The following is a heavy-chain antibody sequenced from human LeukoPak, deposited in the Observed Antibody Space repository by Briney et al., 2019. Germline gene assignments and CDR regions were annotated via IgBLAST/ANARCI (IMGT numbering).Heavy chain of an antibody. CDR3: ARRGSYFEFDY. CDR1: GFTFSSYS. CDR2: ITSSSSYI. V-gene: IGHV3-21*01. Sequence: GGSLRLSCAASGFTFSSYSMNWVRQAPGKGLEWVSSITSSSSYIYYADSVKGRFTISRDNARNSPSLQMNSLRAEDTAVYYCARRGSYFEFDYWGQGTLVTVSS. D-gene: IGHD1-26*01. J-gene: IGHJ4*02.